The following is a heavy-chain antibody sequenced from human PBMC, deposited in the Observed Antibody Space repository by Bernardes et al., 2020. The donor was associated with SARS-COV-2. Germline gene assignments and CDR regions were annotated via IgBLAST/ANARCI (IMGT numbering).Heavy chain of an antibody. J-gene: IGHJ1*01. CDR2: IYHSGAT. CDR3: ARRTAVAGFQH. CDR1: GGSINSGVYF. D-gene: IGHD6-19*01. V-gene: IGHV4-39*07. Sequence: SETLYLSCSVSGGSINSGVYFRAWILQSPGKGLEWIGSIYHSGATYYNPSLKSRVTISVDTSKNQFSLKLSSVTAADTAVYYCARRTAVAGFQHWGQGTLVTVSS.